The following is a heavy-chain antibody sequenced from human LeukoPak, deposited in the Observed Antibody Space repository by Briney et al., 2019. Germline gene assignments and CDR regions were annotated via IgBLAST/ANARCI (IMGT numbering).Heavy chain of an antibody. CDR2: IKSKTDGGTT. CDR3: TRITMVRGVNWFDP. CDR1: GFTFSNAW. D-gene: IGHD3-10*01. Sequence: GGSLRLSCAASGFTFSNAWMSWVRQAPGKGLEWVGRIKSKTDGGTTDYAAPVKGRFTISRDDSKNTLYLQMNSLKTEDTAVYYCTRITMVRGVNWFDPWGQGTLVTVSS. J-gene: IGHJ5*02. V-gene: IGHV3-15*01.